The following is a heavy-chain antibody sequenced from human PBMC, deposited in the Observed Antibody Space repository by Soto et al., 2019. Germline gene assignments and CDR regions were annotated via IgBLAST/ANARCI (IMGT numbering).Heavy chain of an antibody. V-gene: IGHV1-18*01. D-gene: IGHD6-13*01. CDR3: ARDRVEAALGTFDQ. CDR2: ISTYNGKT. Sequence: ASVKVSCKTSGYTFSTYPISWVRQAPGQGLEWVGWISTYNGKTNYGQKFQGRVTITTDTSTSTAYMDLRNLRSDDTAVYYCARDRVEAALGTFDQWGQGTLVTVPQ. CDR1: GYTFSTYP. J-gene: IGHJ4*02.